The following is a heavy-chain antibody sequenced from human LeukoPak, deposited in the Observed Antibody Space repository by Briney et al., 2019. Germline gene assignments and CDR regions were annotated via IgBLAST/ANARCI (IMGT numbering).Heavy chain of an antibody. CDR2: IWYDGSNK. J-gene: IGHJ4*02. Sequence: PGRSLRLSCAASGFTFSSYGMHWVRQAPGKGLEWVAVIWYDGSNKYYADSVKGRFTISRDNSKNTLYLQMNSLRAEDTAVYYCARDDGSSSGLDYWGQGTLVTVSS. CDR1: GFTFSSYG. CDR3: ARDDGSSSGLDY. V-gene: IGHV3-33*01. D-gene: IGHD6-6*01.